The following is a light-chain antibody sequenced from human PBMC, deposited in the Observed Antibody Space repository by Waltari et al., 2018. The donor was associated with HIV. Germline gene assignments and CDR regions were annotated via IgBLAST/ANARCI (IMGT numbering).Light chain of an antibody. Sequence: QSLLTQPPSASGTPGQRVTISCSGGTANIGTKTVNWYKQLPGTAPTLLIFSDNLRHSGVSARFSGSKSGTSASLAISGLRSDDEAKFICASWDASLDGWVFGGGTQLTVL. CDR2: SDN. V-gene: IGLV1-44*01. J-gene: IGLJ3*02. CDR1: TANIGTKT. CDR3: ASWDASLDGWV.